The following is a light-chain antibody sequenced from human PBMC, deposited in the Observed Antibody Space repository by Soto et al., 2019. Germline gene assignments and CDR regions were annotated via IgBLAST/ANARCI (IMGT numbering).Light chain of an antibody. J-gene: IGKJ1*01. Sequence: DIQMTQSPSTLSASVGDRVTITCRASQSISSWLAWYQQKPGKAPKLLIYDASSLESGVPSRFSGSGSETEFTPTISSLQPDDFATYYCQQYNSYSGTFGQGTKVDIK. V-gene: IGKV1-5*01. CDR3: QQYNSYSGT. CDR1: QSISSW. CDR2: DAS.